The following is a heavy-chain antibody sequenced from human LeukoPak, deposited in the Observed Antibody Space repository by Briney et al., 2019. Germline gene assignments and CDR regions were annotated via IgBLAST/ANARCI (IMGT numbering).Heavy chain of an antibody. CDR1: GGSISSYY. D-gene: IGHD1-26*01. CDR3: ARNGGSGTYYDGSFDY. V-gene: IGHV4-4*07. CDR2: IYTSGST. J-gene: IGHJ4*02. Sequence: PSETLSLTCTVSGGSISSYYWSWIRKSAGKGLEWIGRIYTSGSTNYNPSLKSRVTMSVDTSKNQLSLKLSSVTAADTAVYYCARNGGSGTYYDGSFDYWGQGTLVTVSS.